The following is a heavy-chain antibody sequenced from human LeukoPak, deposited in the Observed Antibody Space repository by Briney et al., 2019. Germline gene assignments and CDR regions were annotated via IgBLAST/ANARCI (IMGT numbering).Heavy chain of an antibody. V-gene: IGHV4-59*03. CDR3: ARHGFGSGTPYWYWYMDV. CDR2: IYYSGNT. D-gene: IGHD3-10*01. CDR1: GDSISPYY. Sequence: SETLSLTCTVSGDSISPYYWTWIRQPPGKGLERIGYIYYSGNTNYNPSLKSRVTLSVDTSKKQFSLKLRSVAAADTAVYYCARHGFGSGTPYWYWYMDVWGKGTTVTVSS. J-gene: IGHJ6*03.